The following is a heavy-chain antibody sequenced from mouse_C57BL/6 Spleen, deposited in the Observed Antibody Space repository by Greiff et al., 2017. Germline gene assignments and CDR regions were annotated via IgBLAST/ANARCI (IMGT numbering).Heavy chain of an antibody. CDR1: GYTFTDYN. CDR2: INPNNGGT. D-gene: IGHD2-5*01. CDR3: ARLYYSNYVDYFDY. J-gene: IGHJ2*01. V-gene: IGHV1-18*01. Sequence: VQLQQSGPELVKPGASVKIPCKASGYTFTDYNMDWVKQSHGKSLEWIGDINPNNGGTIYNQKFKGKATLTVDKSSSTAYMELSSLTSEDSAVYYCARLYYSNYVDYFDYWGQGTTLTVSS.